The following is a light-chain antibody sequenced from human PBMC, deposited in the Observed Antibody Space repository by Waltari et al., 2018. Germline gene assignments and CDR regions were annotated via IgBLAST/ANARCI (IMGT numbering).Light chain of an antibody. J-gene: IGKJ1*01. CDR1: QSISKY. CDR2: HAS. CDR3: QHYESLPVT. Sequence: EIVLTQSPGTISLSPGERATLSCRASQSISKYLAWYQQKPGQAPRLLIYHASSMAAGIPDRFSGSGSGTDFSLTISRLEPEDFAVYYCQHYESLPVTFGQGTKVEIK. V-gene: IGKV3-20*01.